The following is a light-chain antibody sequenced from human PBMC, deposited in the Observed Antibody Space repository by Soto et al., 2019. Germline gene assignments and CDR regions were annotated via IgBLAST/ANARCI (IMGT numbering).Light chain of an antibody. CDR1: SSDVGTHGY. CDR2: DVT. CDR3: MCYAGGNNWV. J-gene: IGLJ3*02. V-gene: IGLV2-8*01. Sequence: QSALTQPPSAFGSPGQSVTISCTGTSSDVGTHGYVSWYQQHAGKAPKLTIYDVTKRPSGVPDRFSGSKSANTASLTVSGLQAEDEADYYCMCYAGGNNWVFGGGTQLTVL.